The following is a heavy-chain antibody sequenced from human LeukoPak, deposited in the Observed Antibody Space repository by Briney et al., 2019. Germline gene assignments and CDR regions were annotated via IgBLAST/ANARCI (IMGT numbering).Heavy chain of an antibody. J-gene: IGHJ4*02. Sequence: SVKVSCKASGGTFSSYAISWVRQAPGQGLEWMGGIIPIFGTANYAQKFQGRVTITADKSTSTAYMELSSLRAEDTAVYYCARERGYSSGWYRGTWYFDYWGQGTLVTVSS. CDR1: GGTFSSYA. CDR3: ARERGYSSGWYRGTWYFDY. CDR2: IIPIFGTA. V-gene: IGHV1-69*06. D-gene: IGHD6-19*01.